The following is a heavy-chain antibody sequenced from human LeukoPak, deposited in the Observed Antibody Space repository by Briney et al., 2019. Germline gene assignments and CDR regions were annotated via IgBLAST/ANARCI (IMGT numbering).Heavy chain of an antibody. CDR1: GFSFGSCG. D-gene: IGHD6-19*01. J-gene: IGHJ4*02. Sequence: GGSLRLSCAASGFSFGSCGMHWVRQAPGKGLEWVAVISYDGSDTYYASSLKGRFTISRDNSKNTVFLQMNSLRAEDTAVYYCAKGRYSSVSIDYWGQGTLVTVSS. V-gene: IGHV3-30*18. CDR3: AKGRYSSVSIDY. CDR2: ISYDGSDT.